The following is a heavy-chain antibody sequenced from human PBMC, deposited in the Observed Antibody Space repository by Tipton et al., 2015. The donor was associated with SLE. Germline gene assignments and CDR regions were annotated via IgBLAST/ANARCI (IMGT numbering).Heavy chain of an antibody. D-gene: IGHD5-12*01. CDR2: IYYSGST. Sequence: TLSLTCTVSGGSISSYYWSWIRQPPGKGLEWIGYIYYSGSTNYNPSLKSRVTISVDTSKNQFSLRLTSVTAADTAVYYCAREMGVLEWLRAFDFWGQGSLVSVSS. CDR3: AREMGVLEWLRAFDF. J-gene: IGHJ4*02. V-gene: IGHV4-59*12. CDR1: GGSISSYY.